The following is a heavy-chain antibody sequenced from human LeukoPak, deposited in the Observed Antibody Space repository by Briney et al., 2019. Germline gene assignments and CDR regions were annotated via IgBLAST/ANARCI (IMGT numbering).Heavy chain of an antibody. CDR2: IYHSGST. J-gene: IGHJ4*02. CDR1: GYSISSGYY. D-gene: IGHD7-27*01. CDR3: ARRLGIMRDPFDY. V-gene: IGHV4-38-2*01. Sequence: KPSETLSLTCAVSGYSISSGYYWGWIRQPPGKGLEWIGSIYHSGSTYYNPSLKSRVTIPVDTSKNQFSLKLSSVTAADTAVYYCARRLGIMRDPFDYWGQGTLVTVSS.